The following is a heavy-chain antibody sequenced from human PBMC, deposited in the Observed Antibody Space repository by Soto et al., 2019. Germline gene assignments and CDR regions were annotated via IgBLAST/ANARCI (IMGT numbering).Heavy chain of an antibody. CDR2: ISGDGADT. Sequence: GGLLSLSYGASGFTFMSIAISWVRQAPGKGLEWVSAISGDGADTHYADSVRGRFTISRDNSKNTLSLQMNSLRDEATALYYCVKDFRCADWGQGTRGSVSS. J-gene: IGHJ4*02. D-gene: IGHD2-8*01. V-gene: IGHV3-23*01. CDR3: VKDFRCAD. CDR1: GFTFMSIA.